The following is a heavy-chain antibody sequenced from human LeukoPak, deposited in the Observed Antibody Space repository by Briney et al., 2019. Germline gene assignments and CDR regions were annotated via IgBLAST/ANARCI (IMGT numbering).Heavy chain of an antibody. V-gene: IGHV3-30*03. CDR3: ARANDNYYYYYMDV. CDR1: GFTFSSYA. Sequence: GGSLRLSCAASGFTFSSYAMHWVRQAPGKGLEWVATVSYDGSNTYYEDSVKGRFTISRDNAKNSLYLQMNSLRAEDTAVYYCARANDNYYYYYMDVWGKGTTVTISS. CDR2: VSYDGSNT. D-gene: IGHD3-9*01. J-gene: IGHJ6*03.